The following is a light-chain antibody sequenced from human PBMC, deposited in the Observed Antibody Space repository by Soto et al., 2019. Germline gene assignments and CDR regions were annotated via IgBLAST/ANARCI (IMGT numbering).Light chain of an antibody. CDR3: TSYTSSSSGV. Sequence: QSALTQPASVSGSPGQSITISCTGTSSDVGAYNYVSWYQQHPDKAPKLMIYEVSKRPSGLSNRFSGSKSGNTASLTISGLQAEDEADYYCTSYTSSSSGVFGGGTKVTVL. V-gene: IGLV2-14*01. CDR2: EVS. CDR1: SSDVGAYNY. J-gene: IGLJ3*02.